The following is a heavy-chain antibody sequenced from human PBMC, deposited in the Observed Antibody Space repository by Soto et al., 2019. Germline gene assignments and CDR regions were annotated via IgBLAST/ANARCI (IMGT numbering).Heavy chain of an antibody. CDR1: GGTFSSYA. D-gene: IGHD1-26*01. CDR3: AREAEPHLGYYGMDV. J-gene: IGHJ6*02. CDR2: IIPIFGTA. V-gene: IGHV1-69*13. Sequence: ASVKVSCKASGGTFSSYAISWVRQAPGQGLEWMGGIIPIFGTANYAQKFQGRVTITADESTSTAYMELRSLRSEDTAVYYCAREAEPHLGYYGMDVWGQGTTVTVSS.